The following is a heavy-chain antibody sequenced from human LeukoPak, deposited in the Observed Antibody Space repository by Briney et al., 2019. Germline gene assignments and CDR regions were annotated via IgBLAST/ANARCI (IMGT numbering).Heavy chain of an antibody. CDR2: IRYDGSNK. D-gene: IGHD3-16*02. Sequence: GGSLRLSCAASGFTFSSYGMHWVRQAPGKGLEWVAFIRYDGSNKYYADSVKGRFTISRDNSKNTLYLQMNSLRAEDTAVYYCARDSLDYDYVWGSYRDVDYWGQGTLVTVSS. CDR3: ARDSLDYDYVWGSYRDVDY. V-gene: IGHV3-30*02. J-gene: IGHJ4*02. CDR1: GFTFSSYG.